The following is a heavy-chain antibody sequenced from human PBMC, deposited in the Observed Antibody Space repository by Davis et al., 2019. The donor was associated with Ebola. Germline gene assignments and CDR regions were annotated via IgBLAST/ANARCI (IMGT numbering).Heavy chain of an antibody. CDR2: IRSKAFGGAT. Sequence: GVLRLSCSGSAFTFADYAMSWVRQAPGKGLEWVAFIRSKAFGGATEYAASVRGRFTISRDDSKSIGYLQMNSLETEDTAIYYCTRERGSGMYYPDFWGQGTLVTVSS. D-gene: IGHD6-19*01. V-gene: IGHV3-49*04. CDR1: AFTFADYA. J-gene: IGHJ4*02. CDR3: TRERGSGMYYPDF.